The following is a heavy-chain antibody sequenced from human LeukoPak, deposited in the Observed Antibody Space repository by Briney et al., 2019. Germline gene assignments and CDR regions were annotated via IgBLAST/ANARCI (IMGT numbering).Heavy chain of an antibody. D-gene: IGHD3-9*01. Sequence: PGGSLRLACAAAGFTFRIDAMRWVRQAPGKGLEWVAGIGGGGAKRKTADSVSGRFTISRDNPKHTLYLQMNSLRAEDTAVYYCSKDYSCALTGYFDYWGPGTLVIVSS. CDR1: GFTFRIDA. J-gene: IGHJ4*02. V-gene: IGHV3-23*01. CDR3: SKDYSCALTGYFDY. CDR2: IGGGGAKR.